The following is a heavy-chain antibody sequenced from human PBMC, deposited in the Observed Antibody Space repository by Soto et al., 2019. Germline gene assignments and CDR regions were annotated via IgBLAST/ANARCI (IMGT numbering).Heavy chain of an antibody. Sequence: SETLSLTCAVYGGSFSGYYWSWIRQPPGKGLEWIGEINHSGSTNYNPSLKSRVTISVDTSKNQFSLKLSSVTAADTAVYYCARLKRYDFWSGYFSVQWAFFDYWGQGTLVTVSS. V-gene: IGHV4-34*01. CDR3: ARLKRYDFWSGYFSVQWAFFDY. J-gene: IGHJ4*02. D-gene: IGHD3-3*01. CDR1: GGSFSGYY. CDR2: INHSGST.